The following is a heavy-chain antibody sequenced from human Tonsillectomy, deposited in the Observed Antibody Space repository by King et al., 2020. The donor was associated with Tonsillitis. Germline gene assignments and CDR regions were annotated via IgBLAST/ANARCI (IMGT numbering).Heavy chain of an antibody. D-gene: IGHD2-15*01. CDR1: GYSISSGYY. CDR2: IYHSGST. Sequence: VQLQESGPGLVKPSETLSLTCAVSGYSISSGYYWGWIRQPPGKGLEWIGSIYHSGSTYYNPSLKSRVTISVDTSKNQFSLKLSSVTAADTAVYYCARDPQYYCSGGSCSPGWYFDLWGRGTLVTVSS. V-gene: IGHV4-38-2*02. CDR3: ARDPQYYCSGGSCSPGWYFDL. J-gene: IGHJ2*01.